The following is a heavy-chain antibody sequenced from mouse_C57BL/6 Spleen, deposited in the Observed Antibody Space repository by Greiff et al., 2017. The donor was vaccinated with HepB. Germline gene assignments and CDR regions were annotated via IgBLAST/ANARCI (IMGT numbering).Heavy chain of an antibody. CDR2: IDPSDSET. J-gene: IGHJ2*01. Sequence: VQLQESGAELVRPGSSVKLSCKASGYTFTSYWMHWVKQRPIQGLEWIGNIDPSDSETHYNQKFKDKATLTVDKSSSTAYMQLSSLTSEDSAVYYCARSRITTVVFDYWGQGTTLTVSS. D-gene: IGHD1-1*01. V-gene: IGHV1-52*01. CDR1: GYTFTSYW. CDR3: ARSRITTVVFDY.